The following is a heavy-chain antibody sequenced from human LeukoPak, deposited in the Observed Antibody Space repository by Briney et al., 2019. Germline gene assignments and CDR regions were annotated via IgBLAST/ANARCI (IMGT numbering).Heavy chain of an antibody. D-gene: IGHD3-22*01. V-gene: IGHV3-74*01. J-gene: IGHJ4*02. CDR1: GFTFSAFW. CDR2: INSDGSST. CDR3: ARGLVHDTSGYYSDY. Sequence: GGSLRLSCAASGFTFSAFWMHWVRQAPGKGLVWVSRINSDGSSTTYAVSVKGRFTVSRDNAKNTLYLQMDSLRAEDSAVYYCARGLVHDTSGYYSDYWGQGILVTVSS.